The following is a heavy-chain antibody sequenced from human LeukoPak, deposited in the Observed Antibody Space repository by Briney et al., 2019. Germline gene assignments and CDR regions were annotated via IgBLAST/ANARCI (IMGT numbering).Heavy chain of an antibody. D-gene: IGHD4-17*01. CDR1: GYTFTNYD. J-gene: IGHJ4*02. CDR3: ARGDDYGDYWGLY. CDR2: MNPNSGNT. Sequence: ASVKVSCKASGYTFTNYDINWVRQATGQGLEWMGWMNPNSGNTGYAQKFQGRVTISRNTSISTAYMELSSLRSEDTAVYYCARGDDYGDYWGLYWGQGTLVTVSS. V-gene: IGHV1-8*01.